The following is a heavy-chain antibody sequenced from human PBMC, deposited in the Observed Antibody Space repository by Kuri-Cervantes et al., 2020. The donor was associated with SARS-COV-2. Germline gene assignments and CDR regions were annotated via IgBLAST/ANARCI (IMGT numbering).Heavy chain of an antibody. CDR3: AKARKSDLRPTVFDY. CDR2: ISWNSGSI. J-gene: IGHJ4*02. V-gene: IGHV3-9*03. CDR1: GFTFSSYW. Sequence: SLKISCAASGFTFSSYWMSWVRQAPGKGLEWVSGISWNSGSIGYADSVKGRFTISRDDAKNSLYLQMNSLRAEDMALYYCAKARKSDLRPTVFDYWGQGTLVTVSS. D-gene: IGHD3-3*01.